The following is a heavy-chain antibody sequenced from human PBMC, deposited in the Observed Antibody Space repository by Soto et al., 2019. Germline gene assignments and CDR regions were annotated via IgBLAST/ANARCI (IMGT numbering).Heavy chain of an antibody. V-gene: IGHV1-18*01. D-gene: IGHD2-2*01. Sequence: GASVKVSCKASGYTFTSYGIIWVRQARGQGLEWMGWISAHNGNTNYAQKLQGRVTMTTDTSTSTAYMELRSLRSDDTAVYYCARVPLKAVEDYYYYYGMDVWGQGTTVTVSS. J-gene: IGHJ6*02. CDR2: ISAHNGNT. CDR1: GYTFTSYG. CDR3: ARVPLKAVEDYYYYYGMDV.